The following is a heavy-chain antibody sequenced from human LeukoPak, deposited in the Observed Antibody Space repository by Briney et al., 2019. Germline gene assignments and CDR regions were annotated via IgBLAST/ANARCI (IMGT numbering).Heavy chain of an antibody. CDR3: AREKRAYCSGGSCYSAYYYYYMDV. J-gene: IGHJ6*03. D-gene: IGHD2-15*01. CDR2: IKQDGSEK. V-gene: IGHV3-7*01. Sequence: GGALRLSCAASGFTFSSYWMSWVRQAPGKGLEWVANIKQDGSEKYYLGSVKGRFTISRDNAKNSLYLQLNSLRAEDTAVYYCAREKRAYCSGGSCYSAYYYYYMDVWGKGTTVTVSS. CDR1: GFTFSSYW.